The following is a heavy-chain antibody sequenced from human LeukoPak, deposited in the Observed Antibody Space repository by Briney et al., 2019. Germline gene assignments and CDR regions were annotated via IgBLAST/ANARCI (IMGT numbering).Heavy chain of an antibody. CDR3: ARGDCSSTSCSFDY. Sequence: SETLSLTCTVSGGSISSYYWSWIRQPAGKGLEWVGRISSSGSTIYNPSLKSRVTMSIDTSKNQFSLKLTSVTAADAAVYYCARGDCSSTSCSFDYWGQGTLVTVSS. D-gene: IGHD2-2*01. CDR2: ISSSGST. J-gene: IGHJ4*02. V-gene: IGHV4-4*07. CDR1: GGSISSYY.